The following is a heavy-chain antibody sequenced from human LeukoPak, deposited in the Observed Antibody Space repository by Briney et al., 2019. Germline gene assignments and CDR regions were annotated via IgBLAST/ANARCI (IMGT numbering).Heavy chain of an antibody. J-gene: IGHJ4*02. V-gene: IGHV4-59*01. D-gene: IGHD6-13*01. CDR2: IYYSGST. Sequence: MPSKTLSLTCTVSGGSISSYYWSWIRQPPGKGLEWIGYIYYSGSTNYNPSLKSRVTISVDTSKNQFSLKLSSVTAADTAVYYCARGWYGIDYWGQGTLVTVSS. CDR3: ARGWYGIDY. CDR1: GGSISSYY.